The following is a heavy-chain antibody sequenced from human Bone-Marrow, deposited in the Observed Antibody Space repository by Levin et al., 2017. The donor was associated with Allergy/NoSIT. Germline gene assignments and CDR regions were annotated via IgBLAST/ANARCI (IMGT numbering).Heavy chain of an antibody. Sequence: LSLTCAASGFAFNTYGMHWVRQTPGKGLEWVAVIASGGNNEYYADSVKGRFTISRDNSKNILYLQINSLRPDDTAVYYCAKEWLRNTIHNGLDVWGQGTTVTVSS. J-gene: IGHJ6*02. CDR2: IASGGNNE. CDR3: AKEWLRNTIHNGLDV. V-gene: IGHV3-30*18. D-gene: IGHD5-12*01. CDR1: GFAFNTYG.